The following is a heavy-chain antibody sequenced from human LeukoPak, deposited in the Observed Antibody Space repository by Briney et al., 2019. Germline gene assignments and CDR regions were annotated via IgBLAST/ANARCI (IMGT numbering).Heavy chain of an antibody. CDR3: AREISGYPYFDY. D-gene: IGHD3-22*01. V-gene: IGHV1-46*01. Sequence: GRSLRLSCAASGFTFSSYAMHWVRQAPGQGLEWIGIINPSGGSTRYAQKFQGRVTMTRDTSTSTVYMELNSLRSEDTAVYYCAREISGYPYFDYWGQGTLVTVSS. J-gene: IGHJ4*02. CDR1: GFTFSSYA. CDR2: INPSGGST.